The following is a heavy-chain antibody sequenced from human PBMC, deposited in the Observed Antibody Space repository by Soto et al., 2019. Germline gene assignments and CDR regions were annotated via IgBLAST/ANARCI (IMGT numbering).Heavy chain of an antibody. D-gene: IGHD4-17*01. CDR3: ARQYGAPDAFDI. Sequence: QLQLQESGPGLVKPSETLSLTCTVSGGSISSSSYYWGWIRQPPGKVLEWIGSIYYSGSTYYNPSLKSRVTISVNTSKNQFSLKLSSVTAADTAVYYCARQYGAPDAFDIWGQGTMVTVSS. CDR2: IYYSGST. CDR1: GGSISSSSYY. J-gene: IGHJ3*02. V-gene: IGHV4-39*01.